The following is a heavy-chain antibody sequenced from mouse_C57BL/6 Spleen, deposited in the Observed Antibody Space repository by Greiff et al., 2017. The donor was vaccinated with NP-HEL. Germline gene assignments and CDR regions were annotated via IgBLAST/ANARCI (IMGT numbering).Heavy chain of an antibody. D-gene: IGHD2-4*01. CDR1: GYSFTGYY. J-gene: IGHJ1*03. CDR3: SRCDDYDVDWYFDV. Sequence: EVQLQQSGPELVKPGASVKISCKASGYSFTGYYMHWVKQSSEKSLEWIGEINPSTGGTSYNQKFKGKATLTVDKSSSTAYMQLKSLTSEDSAVDYCSRCDDYDVDWYFDVWGTGTTVTVSS. CDR2: INPSTGGT. V-gene: IGHV1-43*01.